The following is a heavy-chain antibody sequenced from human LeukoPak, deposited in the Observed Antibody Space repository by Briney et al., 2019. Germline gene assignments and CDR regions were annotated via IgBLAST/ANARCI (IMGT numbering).Heavy chain of an antibody. V-gene: IGHV1-2*02. D-gene: IGHD3-10*01. CDR1: GYSFIVYY. CDR2: INPRSGDT. J-gene: IGHJ4*02. Sequence: ASVKVSCKASGYSFIVYYVHWLRQAPGQGLEWMGWINPRSGDTHHAQQFQGRLTMTRDTSLSTAYMELSSLRSEDTAVYYCARSYYYGSGSHPDYWGQGTLVTVST. CDR3: ARSYYYGSGSHPDY.